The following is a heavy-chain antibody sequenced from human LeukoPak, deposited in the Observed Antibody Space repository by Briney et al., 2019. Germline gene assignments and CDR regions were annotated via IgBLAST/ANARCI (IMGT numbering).Heavy chain of an antibody. CDR3: ARVGGNSGTYLANDY. V-gene: IGHV1-2*02. D-gene: IGHD1-26*01. J-gene: IGHJ4*02. CDR2: IHPNSGGT. Sequence: GASVKVSCKASGFMFTGYYMHWMRQAPGQGLESMGYIHPNSGGTKYAQKFQGRVTLTRDTSISTAYMELSSLTSDDTAVYYCARVGGNSGTYLANDYWGQGTLVTVSS. CDR1: GFMFTGYY.